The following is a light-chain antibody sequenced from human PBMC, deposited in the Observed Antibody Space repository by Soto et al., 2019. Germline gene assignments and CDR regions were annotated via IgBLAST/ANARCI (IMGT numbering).Light chain of an antibody. CDR2: EVS. J-gene: IGLJ2*01. V-gene: IGLV2-8*01. CDR1: SSDVGGYNY. CDR3: SSYAGSNNPVI. Sequence: QSALTQPPSASGSPGQSVTISCTGTSSDVGGYNYVSWYQQHPGKAPKFLIFEVSRRPSGVPDRFSGSKSGNKASLTVSGLQADDEADYYFSSYAGSNNPVIFGGGTKVTVL.